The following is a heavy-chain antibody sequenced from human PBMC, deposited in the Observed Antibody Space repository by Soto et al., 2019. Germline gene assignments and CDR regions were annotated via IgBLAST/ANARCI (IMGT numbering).Heavy chain of an antibody. CDR1: GGSISSGGYY. CDR3: ARSETLTMVRGVSYYYYGMDV. J-gene: IGHJ6*02. CDR2: IYYSGST. V-gene: IGHV4-31*03. D-gene: IGHD3-10*01. Sequence: RSLTCTVSGGSISSGGYYWSWIRQHPGKGLEWIGYIYYSGSTYYNPSLKSRVTISVDTSKNQFSLKLSSVTAADTAVYYCARSETLTMVRGVSYYYYGMDVWGQGTTVTVSS.